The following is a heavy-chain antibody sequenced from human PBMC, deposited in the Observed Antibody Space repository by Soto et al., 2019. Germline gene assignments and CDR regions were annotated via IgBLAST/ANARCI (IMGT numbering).Heavy chain of an antibody. CDR2: ISGTGSVK. D-gene: IGHD6-13*01. J-gene: IGHJ4*02. CDR1: GFTFGDYY. Sequence: QVQLVESGGGLVKPGASLRLSCAASGFTFGDYYMSWIRQAPGKGLEWVTYISGTGSVKHYSDSVRGRFTISRDNAENSMYLQMNSLRAEDTAVYYCARVGETVAAGILDYWGQGALVTVSS. CDR3: ARVGETVAAGILDY. V-gene: IGHV3-11*01.